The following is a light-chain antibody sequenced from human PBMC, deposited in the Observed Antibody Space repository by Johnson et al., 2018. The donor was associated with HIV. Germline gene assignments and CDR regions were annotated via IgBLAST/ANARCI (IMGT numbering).Light chain of an antibody. Sequence: QSVLTQPPSVSAAPGQKVTISCYGSSCDIGNNYVSWHQQLPGTAPKLLIYDNNNRSSGIPDRISGSKSGTSATLGITRLQTGDEADDYCGTWDSGLSAGNVFGTGTKVTVL. CDR3: GTWDSGLSAGNV. J-gene: IGLJ1*01. CDR2: DNN. V-gene: IGLV1-51*01. CDR1: SCDIGNNY.